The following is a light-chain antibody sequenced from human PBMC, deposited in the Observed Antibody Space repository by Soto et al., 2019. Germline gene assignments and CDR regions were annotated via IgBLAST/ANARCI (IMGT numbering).Light chain of an antibody. CDR3: QQYTTYWT. CDR2: DAS. V-gene: IGKV1-5*01. CDR1: QSISSW. Sequence: DIQMTQSPSTLSASVGDRVTITCRASQSISSWLAWYQQKPGKAPKLLIYDASSLESGVPSRFSGSGSGTEFTLTISSLQANDSATYYCQQYTTYWTFGQGTKVDI. J-gene: IGKJ1*01.